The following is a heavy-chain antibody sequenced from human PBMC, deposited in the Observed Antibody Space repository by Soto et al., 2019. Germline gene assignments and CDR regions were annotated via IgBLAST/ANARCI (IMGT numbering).Heavy chain of an antibody. Sequence: VQLLESGGGLVQPGASLRLSGAASGLTFSSYAMSWVRQVPGKGLEWGSGINDDGTSTHYADSVKGRFTISRDNSKDTQNLQKNSLRVEDASLYYCAKVCGIVVFNWFDPWGQRTLVIVSS. CDR3: AKVCGIVVFNWFDP. J-gene: IGHJ5*02. D-gene: IGHD3-16*02. CDR2: INDDGTST. V-gene: IGHV3-23*01. CDR1: GLTFSSYA.